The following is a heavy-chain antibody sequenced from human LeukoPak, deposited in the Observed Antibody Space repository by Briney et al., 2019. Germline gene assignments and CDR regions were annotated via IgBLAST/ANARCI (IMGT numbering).Heavy chain of an antibody. D-gene: IGHD2-2*01. Sequence: SETLSLTCTVSGGSISSYYWSWIRQPPGKGLEWIGYIYYSGSTNYNPSLKSRVTISVDTSKNQFSLKLSSVTAADTAVYCCAREVVPANFDYWGQGTLVTVSS. V-gene: IGHV4-59*01. CDR1: GGSISSYY. CDR2: IYYSGST. J-gene: IGHJ4*02. CDR3: AREVVPANFDY.